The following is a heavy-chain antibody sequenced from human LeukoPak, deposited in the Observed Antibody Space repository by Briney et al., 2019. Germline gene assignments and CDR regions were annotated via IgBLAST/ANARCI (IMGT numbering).Heavy chain of an antibody. CDR2: IYHSGST. Sequence: SETLSLTCTVSGGSISSGGYSWSWIRQPPGKGLEWIGYIYHSGSTYYNPSLKSRVTISVDRSKNQFSLKLSSVTAADTAVYYCARGQQLGTYYFDYWGQGTLVTVSS. CDR3: ARGQQLGTYYFDY. CDR1: GGSISSGGYS. J-gene: IGHJ4*02. V-gene: IGHV4-30-2*01. D-gene: IGHD6-13*01.